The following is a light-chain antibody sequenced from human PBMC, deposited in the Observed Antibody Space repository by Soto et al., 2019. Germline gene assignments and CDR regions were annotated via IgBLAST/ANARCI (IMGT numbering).Light chain of an antibody. CDR1: QDISND. J-gene: IGKJ4*01. CDR3: QKYNSFPPT. CDR2: SSS. Sequence: DFQMTQSPSSLSASVGDRVTITCRASQDISNDVAWYQQKPGKPPNLLISSSSTLQSGVPSRFSGTGYGTDFTRTFANLQPDDVATYYCQKYNSFPPTCGGGTKVDI. V-gene: IGKV1-27*01.